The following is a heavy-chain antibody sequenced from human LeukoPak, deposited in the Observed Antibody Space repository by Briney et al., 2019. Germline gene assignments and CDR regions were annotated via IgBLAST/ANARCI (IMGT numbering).Heavy chain of an antibody. CDR3: AREGYYDILTGSSPFDY. V-gene: IGHV1-46*01. CDR1: GYTFTSYY. D-gene: IGHD3-9*01. J-gene: IGHJ4*02. CDR2: INPSGGST. Sequence: ASVKVSCKASGYTFTSYYMHWVRQAPGQGLEWMGIINPSGGSTSYAQKFPGRVTMTRDTSTSTVYMELSSLRSEDTAVYYCAREGYYDILTGSSPFDYWGQGTLVTVSS.